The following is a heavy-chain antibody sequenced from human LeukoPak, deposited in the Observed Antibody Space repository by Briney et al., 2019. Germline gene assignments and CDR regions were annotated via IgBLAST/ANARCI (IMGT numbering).Heavy chain of an antibody. CDR1: GFSFSSYS. CDR2: ISSGGSTI. V-gene: IGHV3-48*01. D-gene: IGHD4-23*01. J-gene: IGHJ4*02. CDR3: ATAPRDNGGNPDDFDY. Sequence: GGSLRLSCAASGFSFSSYSMNWARQAPGKGLEWVSYISSGGSTIYYADSVTGRFTISRDNAKNSLFLQMNSLRAEDTAVYYCATAPRDNGGNPDDFDYWGQGTLVTVSS.